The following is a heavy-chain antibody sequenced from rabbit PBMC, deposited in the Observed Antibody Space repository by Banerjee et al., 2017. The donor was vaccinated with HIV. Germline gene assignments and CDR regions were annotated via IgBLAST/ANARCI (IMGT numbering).Heavy chain of an antibody. CDR3: ARDLTGVIGWNFNL. V-gene: IGHV1S40*01. Sequence: QSLEESGGGLVQPEGSLTLTCKASGFDFSSTYYMCWVRQAPGKGLEWIGCIGGGSSGITYYASWAKGRFTISKTSSTTVTLQMTSLTAADTATYFCARDLTGVIGWNFNLWGPGTLVTVS. D-gene: IGHD1-1*01. CDR1: GFDFSSTYY. CDR2: IGGGSSGIT. J-gene: IGHJ4*01.